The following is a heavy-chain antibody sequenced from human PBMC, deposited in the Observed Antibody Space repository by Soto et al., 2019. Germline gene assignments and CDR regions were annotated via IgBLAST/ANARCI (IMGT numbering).Heavy chain of an antibody. CDR3: ARVQDPVYYYGMDV. Sequence: QVQLVQSGAEVKKPGSSVKVSCKASGGTFSSYTISWVRQAPGQGLEWMGRIIPILGIANYAQKFQGRVTITADKSTSTAYMELSSLRSEDTAVYYCARVQDPVYYYGMDVWGQGTTVTVSS. V-gene: IGHV1-69*02. CDR2: IIPILGIA. CDR1: GGTFSSYT. J-gene: IGHJ6*02.